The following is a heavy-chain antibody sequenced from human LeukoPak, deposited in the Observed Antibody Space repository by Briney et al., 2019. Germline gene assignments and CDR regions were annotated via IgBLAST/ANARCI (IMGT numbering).Heavy chain of an antibody. V-gene: IGHV4-4*07. Sequence: PSETLSLTCTVSGGSINNYYWAWIRQPAGKELEWIGRISASGTNRYNPSLKSRVTMSVDTSKNQFSLKLSSVTAADTAVYYCARRRWGNFDYWGQGTLVTVSS. CDR2: ISASGTN. D-gene: IGHD7-27*01. CDR1: GGSINNYY. CDR3: ARRRWGNFDY. J-gene: IGHJ4*02.